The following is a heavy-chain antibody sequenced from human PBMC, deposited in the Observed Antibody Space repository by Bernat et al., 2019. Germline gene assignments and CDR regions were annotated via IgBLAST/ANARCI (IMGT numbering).Heavy chain of an antibody. V-gene: IGHV3-33*01. CDR3: AREPTSPIQLDKAIGYYYYGMDV. Sequence: QVQLVESGGGVVQPGRSLRLSCAASGFTFSSYGMHWVRQAPGKGLEWVAGIWYDGSNKYYADSVKGRFTISRDNSKNTLYLQMNSLRAEDTAVYYCAREPTSPIQLDKAIGYYYYGMDVWGQGTTVTVSS. CDR1: GFTFSSYG. CDR2: IWYDGSNK. J-gene: IGHJ6*02. D-gene: IGHD5-18*01.